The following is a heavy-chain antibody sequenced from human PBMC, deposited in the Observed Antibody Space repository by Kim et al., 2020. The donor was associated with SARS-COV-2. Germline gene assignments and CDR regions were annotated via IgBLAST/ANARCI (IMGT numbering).Heavy chain of an antibody. J-gene: IGHJ4*02. Sequence: SETLSLTCAVSGGSISSSNWWSWVRQPPGKGLEWIPEIYHSGSTNYNPSLKSRVTILVDKSKNQFSLKLSSVTAADTAVYYCARAGSTVKFFDYWGQGTLVTVSS. CDR1: GGSISSSNW. D-gene: IGHD3-10*01. V-gene: IGHV4-4*02. CDR2: IYHSGST. CDR3: ARAGSTVKFFDY.